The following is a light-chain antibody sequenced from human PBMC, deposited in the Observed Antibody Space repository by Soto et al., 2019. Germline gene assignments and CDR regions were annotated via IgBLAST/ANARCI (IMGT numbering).Light chain of an antibody. CDR1: QSVTSSY. J-gene: IGKJ2*01. CDR2: GAS. V-gene: IGKV3-20*01. CDR3: QQYGISPQT. Sequence: EIVLTQSPGTLSLSPGERATLSCRASQSVTSSYLAWYQQKPGQAPRLLIYGASSRATGTPDRFSGSGSGTDFTLTISRLEPEDFAVYFCQQYGISPQTFGQGTKLEIK.